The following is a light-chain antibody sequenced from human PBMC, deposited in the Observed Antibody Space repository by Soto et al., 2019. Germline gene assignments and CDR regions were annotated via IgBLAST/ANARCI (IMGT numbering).Light chain of an antibody. CDR1: QSVSSSY. CDR2: GAS. J-gene: IGKJ5*01. CDR3: QQYGSSPIT. Sequence: EIVLTQSPGTLSLSPGERATLSCRASQSVSSSYLAWYQQKPGQAPRLLIYGASSRATGIPDRSSGSGSGTDFTLTISRLEPEDSEVYYCQQYGSSPITFGQGTRLEIK. V-gene: IGKV3-20*01.